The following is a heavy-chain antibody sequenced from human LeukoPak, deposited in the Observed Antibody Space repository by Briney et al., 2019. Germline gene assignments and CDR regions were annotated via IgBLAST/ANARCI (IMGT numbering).Heavy chain of an antibody. CDR1: GGFFSGYY. CDR3: ARHRGGDYWYFDL. V-gene: IGHV4-34*01. J-gene: IGHJ2*01. Sequence: SETLSLTCAVYGGFFSGYYWSWIRQPPGKGLEWIGEINHSGSTNYNPSLKSRVTISVDTSKNQFSLKLSSVTAADTAVYYCARHRGGDYWYFDLWGRGTLVTVSS. CDR2: INHSGST. D-gene: IGHD2-21*01.